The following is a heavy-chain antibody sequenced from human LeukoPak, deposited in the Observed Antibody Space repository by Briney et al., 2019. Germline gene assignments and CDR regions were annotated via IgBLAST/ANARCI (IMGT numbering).Heavy chain of an antibody. CDR3: AELGITVIGGV. V-gene: IGHV3-20*04. Sequence: GGSLRLSCAASGFTFDDYGMRWVRQAPGKGLGWDSGIKWNGGSTGYADSVKGRFTISRDNDKSSLYLQMNSLRDGDTAVYYCAELGITVIGGVWGKGTTVTISS. CDR2: IKWNGGST. J-gene: IGHJ6*04. CDR1: GFTFDDYG. D-gene: IGHD3-10*02.